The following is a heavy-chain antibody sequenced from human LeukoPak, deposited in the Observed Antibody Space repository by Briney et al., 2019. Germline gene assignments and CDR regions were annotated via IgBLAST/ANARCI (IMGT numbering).Heavy chain of an antibody. CDR1: GFTFSNAW. J-gene: IGHJ4*02. D-gene: IGHD1-7*01. CDR3: AKDRVWNSLDS. CDR2: IKQDGSEK. Sequence: GGSLRLSCAASGFTFSNAWMSWVRQAPGKGLEWVANIKQDGSEKYYVDSVKGRFTISRDNAKNTLYLQMNSLKNDDTAVYYCAKDRVWNSLDSSGQGTLVTVSS. V-gene: IGHV3-7*01.